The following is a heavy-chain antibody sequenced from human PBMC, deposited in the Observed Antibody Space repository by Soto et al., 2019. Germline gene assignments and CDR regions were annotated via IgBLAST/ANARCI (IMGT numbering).Heavy chain of an antibody. CDR3: AREGWSAAAGPRYYYYGMDV. J-gene: IGHJ6*02. CDR2: ISYDGSNK. V-gene: IGHV3-30-3*01. CDR1: GFTFSSYA. Sequence: GGSLRLSCAASGFTFSSYAMHWVRQAPGKGLEWVAVISYDGSNKYYADSVKGRFTISRDNSKNTLYLQMNSLRAEDTAVYYCAREGWSAAAGPRYYYYGMDVWGQGTTVTVSS. D-gene: IGHD6-13*01.